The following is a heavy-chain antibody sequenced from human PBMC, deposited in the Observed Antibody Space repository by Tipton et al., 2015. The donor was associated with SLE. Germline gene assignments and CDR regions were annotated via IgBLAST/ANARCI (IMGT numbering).Heavy chain of an antibody. CDR2: IYYSGST. V-gene: IGHV4-39*07. CDR3: ARPDDSGSYAFDI. J-gene: IGHJ3*02. Sequence: LRLSCTVSGGSISSSSYYWGWIRQPPGKGLEWIGSIYYSGSTYYNPSLKSQVTISVDTSKNQFSLKLSSVTAADTAVYYCARPDDSGSYAFDIWGQGTMVTVSS. CDR1: GGSISSSSYY. D-gene: IGHD3-10*01.